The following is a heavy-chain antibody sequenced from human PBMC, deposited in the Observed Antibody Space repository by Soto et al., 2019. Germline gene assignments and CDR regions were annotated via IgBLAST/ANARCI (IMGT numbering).Heavy chain of an antibody. CDR3: ARASVTTLAPNFDY. D-gene: IGHD4-17*01. J-gene: IGHJ4*02. V-gene: IGHV3-30-3*01. CDR1: GFTFSSYA. CDR2: ISYDGSNK. Sequence: GGSLRLSCAASGFTFSSYAMHWVRQAPGKGLEWVAVISYDGSNKYYADSVKGRFTISRDNSKNTLYLQMNSLRAEDTAVYYCARASVTTLAPNFDYWGQGTLVTVSS.